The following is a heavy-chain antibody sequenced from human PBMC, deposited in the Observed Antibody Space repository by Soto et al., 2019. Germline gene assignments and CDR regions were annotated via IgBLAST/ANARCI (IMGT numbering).Heavy chain of an antibody. J-gene: IGHJ4*02. CDR3: ASIGWVVVPADHNY. CDR2: ISSSGSTI. D-gene: IGHD2-2*01. V-gene: IGHV3-48*03. Sequence: EVQLVESGGGLVQPGGSLRLSCAASGFTFSSYEMNWVRQAPGKGLEWVSYISSSGSTIYYADSVKGRFTISRDNAKSSLYLQMNSLRVEDTAVYYCASIGWVVVPADHNYWGQGTLVTVSS. CDR1: GFTFSSYE.